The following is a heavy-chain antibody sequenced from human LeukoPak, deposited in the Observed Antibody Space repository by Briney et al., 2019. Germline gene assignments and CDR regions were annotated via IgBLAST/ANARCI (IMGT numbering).Heavy chain of an antibody. CDR3: TKASGYVIDY. Sequence: GGSLRLSCAASGFTFSNAWMNWVRQAPGKGLEWVGRVKSKTDGGTTDYAAPVKGRFTISRDDLKNMLYLQMNSLKTEDKAVDYCTKASGYVIDYWGQGTLGTVSS. CDR2: VKSKTDGGTT. V-gene: IGHV3-15*07. J-gene: IGHJ4*02. CDR1: GFTFSNAW. D-gene: IGHD3-22*01.